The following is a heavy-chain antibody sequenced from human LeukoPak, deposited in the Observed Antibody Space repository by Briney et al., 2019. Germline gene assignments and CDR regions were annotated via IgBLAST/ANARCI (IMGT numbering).Heavy chain of an antibody. J-gene: IGHJ3*02. CDR3: AGFGESSLAFDI. Sequence: GGPLRLSCAASGFTFSSYAMSWVRQAPGKGLEWVSAVSGSDGSTYYADSVKGRFTISRDNSKNTLYLQMNSLRAEDRAVYYCAGFGESSLAFDIWGQGTMVTVSS. CDR1: GFTFSSYA. CDR2: VSGSDGST. V-gene: IGHV3-23*01. D-gene: IGHD3-10*01.